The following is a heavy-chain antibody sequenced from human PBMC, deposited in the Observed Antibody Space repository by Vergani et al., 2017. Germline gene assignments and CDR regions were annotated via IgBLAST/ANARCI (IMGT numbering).Heavy chain of an antibody. V-gene: IGHV1-69*01. Sequence: QVQLVQSGAEVKKPGSSVKVSCKASGGTFSSYAISWVRQAPGQGREWMGGIIPIFGKANYAQKFQGRVTITADESTSTAYMELSSLRSEDTAVYYCARRIVVPAANYYYYYYMDVWGKGTTVTVSS. J-gene: IGHJ6*03. CDR2: IIPIFGKA. CDR1: GGTFSSYA. D-gene: IGHD2-2*01. CDR3: ARRIVVPAANYYYYYYMDV.